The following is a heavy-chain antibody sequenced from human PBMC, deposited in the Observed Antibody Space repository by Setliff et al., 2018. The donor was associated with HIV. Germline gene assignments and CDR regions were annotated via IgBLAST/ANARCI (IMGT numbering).Heavy chain of an antibody. Sequence: ASVKVSCKISGYTLTEVSMHWVRQAPGKGLEWMGWISAYNGNTNYAQKLQGRVTMTTDTSTRTAYMELRSLRSDDTAVYYCARRVQGSNWYSRYYYYYIDVWGKGTTVTVSS. D-gene: IGHD6-13*01. J-gene: IGHJ6*03. CDR2: ISAYNGNT. CDR1: GYTLTEVS. V-gene: IGHV1-18*01. CDR3: ARRVQGSNWYSRYYYYYIDV.